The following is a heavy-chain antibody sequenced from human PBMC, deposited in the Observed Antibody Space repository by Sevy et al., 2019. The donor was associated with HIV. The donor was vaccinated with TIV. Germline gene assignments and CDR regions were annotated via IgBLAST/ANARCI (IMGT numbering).Heavy chain of an antibody. CDR1: GFTFSDYY. CDR2: ISGSDDAI. CDR3: ARDHVKDGDMGDYYYFAMDV. J-gene: IGHJ6*02. V-gene: IGHV3-11*01. D-gene: IGHD4-17*01. Sequence: GGSLRLSCAASGFTFSDYYMSWIRQAPGKGLEWISYISGSDDAIYYAHSVKGRFSISRDNAKNSLYLQLTSLRPEDTAVYYCARDHVKDGDMGDYYYFAMDVWGQGTTVTVSS.